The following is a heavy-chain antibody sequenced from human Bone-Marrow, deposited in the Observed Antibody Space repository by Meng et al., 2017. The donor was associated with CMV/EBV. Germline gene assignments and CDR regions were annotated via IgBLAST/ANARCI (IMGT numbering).Heavy chain of an antibody. Sequence: GGSLRLSCTVSGFTFNDYWMSWVRQALGKVLEWVADIEGDGNTKYYADSVKGRCTISRDNAKKALYLQMNALRVEDTAVYYCASMWEGGYWGQGTLVTVSS. D-gene: IGHD1-26*01. J-gene: IGHJ4*02. CDR1: GFTFNDYW. V-gene: IGHV3-7*01. CDR2: IEGDGNTK. CDR3: ASMWEGGY.